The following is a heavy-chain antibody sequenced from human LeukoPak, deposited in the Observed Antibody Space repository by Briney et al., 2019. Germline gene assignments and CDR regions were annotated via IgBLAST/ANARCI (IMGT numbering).Heavy chain of an antibody. Sequence: PSETLSLTCTVSGGSISSSSYYWGWIRQPPGKGLEWIGSIYHSGSTYYNPSLKSRVTISVDTSKNQFSLKLSSVTAADTAVYYCARDPGWGLGVEMATIRKLYYFDYWGQGTLVTVSS. V-gene: IGHV4-39*07. CDR2: IYHSGST. D-gene: IGHD5-24*01. CDR3: ARDPGWGLGVEMATIRKLYYFDY. J-gene: IGHJ4*02. CDR1: GGSISSSSYY.